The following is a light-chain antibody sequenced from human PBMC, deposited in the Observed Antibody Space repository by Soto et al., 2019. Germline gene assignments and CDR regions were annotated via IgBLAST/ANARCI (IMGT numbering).Light chain of an antibody. CDR1: QDIRKS. CDR2: DAS. CDR3: QQYDNLPYT. Sequence: DLEMTQSPSTLSASVGDRVTITCQASQDIRKSLNWLQQRPGAAPKLLLYDASNFEKGVPSRFSAGGSGTQFTFTITSLQPEDTGTYFCQQYDNLPYTFAQGTKVEI. J-gene: IGKJ2*01. V-gene: IGKV1-33*01.